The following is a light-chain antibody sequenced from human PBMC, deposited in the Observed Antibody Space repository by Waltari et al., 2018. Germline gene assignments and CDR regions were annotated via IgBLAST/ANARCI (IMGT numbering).Light chain of an antibody. CDR2: SAS. J-gene: IGKJ4*01. V-gene: IGKV3-20*01. Sequence: EIVLTQSPGTLSLSPGVRATLSCRASQSVTSSYLAWYQQKPGQAPRLLIYSASSRATGIPNRFSGSGSGTDFTLTISGLEPEDFAVYYCQQYAYSPLTFGGGTKVGIK. CDR3: QQYAYSPLT. CDR1: QSVTSSY.